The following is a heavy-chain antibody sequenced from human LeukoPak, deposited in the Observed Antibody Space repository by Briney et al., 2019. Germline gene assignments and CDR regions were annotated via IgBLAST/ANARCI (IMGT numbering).Heavy chain of an antibody. J-gene: IGHJ4*02. CDR3: AKDRYSSGWYLLF. CDR2: ISSSGSTI. CDR1: GFTFSSYE. V-gene: IGHV3-48*03. Sequence: GGSLRLSCAASGFTFSSYEMHWVRQAPGKGLEWVSYISSSGSTIYYADSVKGRFTISRDNSKNTLYLQMNSLRAEDTAVYYCAKDRYSSGWYLLFWGQGTLVTVSS. D-gene: IGHD6-19*01.